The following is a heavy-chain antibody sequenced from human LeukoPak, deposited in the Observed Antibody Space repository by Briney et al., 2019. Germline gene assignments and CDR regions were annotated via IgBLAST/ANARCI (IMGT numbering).Heavy chain of an antibody. D-gene: IGHD3-22*01. J-gene: IGHJ3*02. CDR2: VGHSGSA. CDR3: ATRGDYSDTSGNSYDALDS. Sequence: SETLSLTCAVSGGSFSAFFWRWLRQPPGKGLEWIGDVGHSGSADYNPSLKSRVTVSADPSKTQFSLTLTSVTAADTAVYYCATRGDYSDTSGNSYDALDSWGQGTMVTVSA. CDR1: GGSFSAFF. V-gene: IGHV4-34*01.